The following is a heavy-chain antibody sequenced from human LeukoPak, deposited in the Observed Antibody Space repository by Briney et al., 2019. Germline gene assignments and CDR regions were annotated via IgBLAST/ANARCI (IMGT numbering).Heavy chain of an antibody. J-gene: IGHJ4*02. CDR3: AKDGGGGYSYGSLGY. Sequence: GGSLRLSCAASGFTFSSYSMNWVRQAPGKGLEWVSYISSSSSTIYYADSVKGRFTISRDNAKNSLYLQMNSLRAEDTAVYYWAKDGGGGYSYGSLGYWGQGTLVTVSS. CDR1: GFTFSSYS. CDR2: ISSSSSTI. D-gene: IGHD5-18*01. V-gene: IGHV3-48*01.